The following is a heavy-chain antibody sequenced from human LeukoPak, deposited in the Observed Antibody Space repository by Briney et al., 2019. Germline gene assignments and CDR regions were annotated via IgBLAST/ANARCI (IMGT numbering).Heavy chain of an antibody. CDR2: IYSGGIT. CDR1: GFIFNTYS. J-gene: IGHJ4*02. D-gene: IGHD3-22*01. Sequence: PGGSLRLSCAASGFIFNTYSMNWVRQAPGKGLEWVSLIYSGGITYYADSVKGRFTISRDNSKNTVYLQMNSLRAEDTAVYYCARYYYDSSGYPYYFDYWGQGTLVTVSS. CDR3: ARYYYDSSGYPYYFDY. V-gene: IGHV3-53*01.